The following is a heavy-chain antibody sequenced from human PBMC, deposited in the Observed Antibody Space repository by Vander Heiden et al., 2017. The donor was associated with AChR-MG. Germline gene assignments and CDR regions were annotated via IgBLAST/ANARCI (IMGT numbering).Heavy chain of an antibody. Sequence: EVQLVQSGAEVTKPGESMKIFWKGSGYSFTGYWIGWVRQMPGKGLEWMGIIYPGDSDTRYSPSFQGQVTISADKSISTAYLQWSSLKASDTAMYYCARTLRFLEPDLDYWGQGTLVTVSS. CDR2: IYPGDSDT. V-gene: IGHV5-51*01. D-gene: IGHD3-3*01. CDR3: ARTLRFLEPDLDY. J-gene: IGHJ4*02. CDR1: GYSFTGYW.